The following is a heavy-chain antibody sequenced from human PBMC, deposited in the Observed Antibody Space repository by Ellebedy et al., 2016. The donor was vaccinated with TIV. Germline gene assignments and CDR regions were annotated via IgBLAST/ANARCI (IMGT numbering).Heavy chain of an antibody. CDR2: INSDGSAT. V-gene: IGHV3-74*01. Sequence: PGGSLRLSCGASGFAFSSNWMYWVRQDPVKGLVWVARINSDGSATGYADSVKGGFTISRENAENTLYLQMNSLRAEDTAVYYCARWDFDSFNAFDIWGQGTMVTVSS. CDR1: GFAFSSNW. CDR3: ARWDFDSFNAFDI. D-gene: IGHD3-9*01. J-gene: IGHJ3*02.